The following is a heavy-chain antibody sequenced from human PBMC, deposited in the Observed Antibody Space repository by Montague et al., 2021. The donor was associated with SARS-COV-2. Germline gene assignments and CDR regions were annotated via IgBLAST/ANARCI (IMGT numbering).Heavy chain of an antibody. J-gene: IGHJ4*02. V-gene: IGHV4-4*07. Sequence: SETLSLTCSVSGDSITNHYWSWIRQPAGKGLEWIGRMHLTGKTNFSPFFSSRLTMSADTSKNQFSLKLASATAADTAIYFCARDRFDFGAGRQGTIDFWGQGTLVTVSS. CDR2: MHLTGKT. CDR1: GDSITNHY. CDR3: ARDRFDFGAGRQGTIDF. D-gene: IGHD3-10*01.